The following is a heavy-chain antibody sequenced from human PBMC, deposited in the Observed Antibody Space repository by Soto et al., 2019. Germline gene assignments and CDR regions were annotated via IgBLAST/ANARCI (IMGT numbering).Heavy chain of an antibody. D-gene: IGHD6-19*01. CDR2: FDPEDGET. J-gene: IGHJ1*01. CDR1: GYTHTELS. Sequence: GASVKLSCTVSGYTHTELSMHWVRQAPGKGLEWMGGFDPEDGETIYAQKFQGRVTMTEDTSTDTAYMELSSLRSEDTAVYYCATDFGGWISAEYFQHWGQGTLVTVSS. CDR3: ATDFGGWISAEYFQH. V-gene: IGHV1-24*01.